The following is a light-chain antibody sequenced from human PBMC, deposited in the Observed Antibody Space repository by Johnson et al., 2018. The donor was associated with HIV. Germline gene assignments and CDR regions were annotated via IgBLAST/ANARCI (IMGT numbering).Light chain of an antibody. J-gene: IGLJ1*01. CDR1: SSNIGNNY. Sequence: QSVLTQPPSVSAAPGQKVTISCSGSSSNIGNNYVSWYRHFPGTAPKLLIYENNKRPSGIPDRFSGSKSGTSATLGITGLQTGDEADYYCGTWDSSLSTSVFGTWTKVTFL. CDR2: ENN. CDR3: GTWDSSLSTSV. V-gene: IGLV1-51*02.